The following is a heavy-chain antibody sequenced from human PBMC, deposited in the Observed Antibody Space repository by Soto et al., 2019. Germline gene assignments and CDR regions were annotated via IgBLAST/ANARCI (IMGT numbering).Heavy chain of an antibody. V-gene: IGHV4-59*01. D-gene: IGHD1-26*01. CDR3: SRGHSGSYRTGEGYYYGMDV. CDR1: GGSISSYY. CDR2: IYYSGST. J-gene: IGHJ6*02. Sequence: SETLSLTCTVSGGSISSYYWSWIRQPPGKGLEWIGYIYYSGSTNYNPSLKSRVTISVDTSKNQFSLKLSSVTAADTAVYYFSRGHSGSYRTGEGYYYGMDVWGQGTTVTVSS.